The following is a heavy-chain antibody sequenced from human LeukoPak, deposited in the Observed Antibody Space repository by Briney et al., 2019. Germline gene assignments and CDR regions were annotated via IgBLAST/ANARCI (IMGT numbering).Heavy chain of an antibody. CDR3: VKRIQSALAAGY. J-gene: IGHJ4*02. CDR1: GFTFRSYG. V-gene: IGHV3-23*01. CDR2: MSGNAGNT. Sequence: AGGSLRLSCAASGFTFRSYGMSWVRQAPGKGLEWVAGMSGNAGNTYYAESVRGRFTISRDNSKNTLYLQMNSLRAGDTAIYYCVKRIQSALAAGYWGQGALVTVSS. D-gene: IGHD5-18*01.